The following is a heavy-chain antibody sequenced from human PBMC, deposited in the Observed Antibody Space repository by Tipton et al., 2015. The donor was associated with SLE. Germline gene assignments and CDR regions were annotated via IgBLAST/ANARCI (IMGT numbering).Heavy chain of an antibody. CDR1: GYTFSDYH. D-gene: IGHD3-3*01. CDR2: MKPYSGGT. J-gene: IGHJ5*02. V-gene: IGHV1-2*06. Sequence: QLVQSGPEVKKPGASVKVSCKASGYTFSDYHLHWVRQVPGQGLEWVGRMKPYSGGTQYVQKFQDRVTMTRDTSTNTAYMELRRLRFEDTAMYYCARGGFWSGYYSWFDPWGQGTLVTVSS. CDR3: ARGGFWSGYYSWFDP.